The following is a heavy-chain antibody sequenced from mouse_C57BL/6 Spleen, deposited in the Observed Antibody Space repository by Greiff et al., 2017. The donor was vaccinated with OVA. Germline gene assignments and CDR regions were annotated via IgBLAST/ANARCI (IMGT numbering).Heavy chain of an antibody. CDR2: ISDGGSYT. D-gene: IGHD1-1*01. J-gene: IGHJ3*01. Sequence: EVKLMESGGGLVKPGGSLKLSCAASGFTFSSYAMSWVRQTPEKRLEWVATISDGGSYTYYPDNVKGRFTISRDNAKNNLYLQMSHLKSEDTAMYYCAREYYYGTAWFAYWGQGTLVTVSA. CDR3: AREYYYGTAWFAY. CDR1: GFTFSSYA. V-gene: IGHV5-4*01.